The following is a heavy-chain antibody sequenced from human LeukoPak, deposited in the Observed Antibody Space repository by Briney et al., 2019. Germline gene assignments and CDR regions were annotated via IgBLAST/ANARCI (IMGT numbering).Heavy chain of an antibody. J-gene: IGHJ6*03. D-gene: IGHD3-3*01. CDR1: GGSFSGYY. Sequence: SETLSLTCAVYGGSFSGYYWSWIRQPPGKGLELIGEINHSGSTNYNPSLKSRVTISVDTSKNQFSLKLSSVTAADTAVYYCARYPLDYDFWSGYLSGYMDVWGKGTTVTVSS. V-gene: IGHV4-34*01. CDR2: INHSGST. CDR3: ARYPLDYDFWSGYLSGYMDV.